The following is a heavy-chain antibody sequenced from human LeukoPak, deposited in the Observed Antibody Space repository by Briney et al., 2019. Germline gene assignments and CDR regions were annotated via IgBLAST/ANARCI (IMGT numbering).Heavy chain of an antibody. CDR1: GYTFTSCD. V-gene: IGHV1-8*01. D-gene: IGHD5-12*01. Sequence: ASVKVSCKASGYTFTSCDINWVRQAAGQGPEWMGWMNPNSGNTGYAQKFQGRVTMTRNTSISTAYMELSSLRSEDTAVYYCASKRGYSGYDEFDYWGQGTLVTVSS. CDR3: ASKRGYSGYDEFDY. J-gene: IGHJ4*02. CDR2: MNPNSGNT.